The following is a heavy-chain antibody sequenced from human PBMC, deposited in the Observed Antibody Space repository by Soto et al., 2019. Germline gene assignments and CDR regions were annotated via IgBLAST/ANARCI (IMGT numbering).Heavy chain of an antibody. CDR1: GFTFSSYW. D-gene: IGHD2-15*01. CDR2: INSDGSST. Sequence: EVQLVESGGGLVQPGGSLRLSCAASGFTFSSYWMHWVRQAPGKGLVWVSRINSDGSSTSYADSVKGRFTISRDNAKNTLYLKMNSFRADYTAVYYCARPNSYCSGGSCHSIPMDVWGKGTTVTVSS. V-gene: IGHV3-74*01. J-gene: IGHJ6*03. CDR3: ARPNSYCSGGSCHSIPMDV.